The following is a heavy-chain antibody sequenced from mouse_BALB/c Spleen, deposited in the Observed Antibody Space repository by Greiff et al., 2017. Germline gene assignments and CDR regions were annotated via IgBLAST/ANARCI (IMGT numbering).Heavy chain of an antibody. V-gene: IGHV3-1*02. CDR1: GYSITSGYS. J-gene: IGHJ3*01. Sequence: DVKLQESGPDLVKPSQSLSLTCTVTGYSITSGYSWHWIRQFPGNKLEWMGYIHYSGSTNYNPSLKSRISITRDTSKNQFFLQLNSVTTEDTATYYCAYYGSSPKGFAYWGQGTLVTVSA. CDR3: AYYGSSPKGFAY. D-gene: IGHD1-1*01. CDR2: IHYSGST.